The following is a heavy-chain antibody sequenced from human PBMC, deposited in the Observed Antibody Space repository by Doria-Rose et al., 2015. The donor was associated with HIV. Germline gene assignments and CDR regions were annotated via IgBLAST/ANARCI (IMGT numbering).Heavy chain of an antibody. J-gene: IGHJ3*02. CDR3: ARTWCGGDCYPDAFDI. CDR1: CASISSSNW. D-gene: IGHD2-21*01. CDR2: IYHTGST. Sequence: QGQLRQRGPGLVKPSGTLSLTCAVSCASISSSNWWSWVRQPPGKGLEWIGEIYHTGSTNYNPSLKSRVAKSADKATNQVSLKWSPVTAADTAIYYCARTWCGGDCYPDAFDIGGQGT. V-gene: IGHV4-4*02.